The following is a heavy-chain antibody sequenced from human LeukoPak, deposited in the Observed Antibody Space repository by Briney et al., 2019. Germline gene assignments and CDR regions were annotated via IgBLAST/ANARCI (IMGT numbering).Heavy chain of an antibody. CDR3: ATDLPRGPYYYGMDV. CDR1: GYTLTELS. V-gene: IGHV1-24*01. D-gene: IGHD6-25*01. J-gene: IGHJ6*02. CDR2: FDPEDGET. Sequence: ASVKVSCKVSGYTLTELSMHWVRRAPGKGLEWMGGFDPEDGETIYAQKFQGRVTMTEDTSTDTAYMELSSLRSEDTAVYYCATDLPRGPYYYGMDVWGQGTTVTVSS.